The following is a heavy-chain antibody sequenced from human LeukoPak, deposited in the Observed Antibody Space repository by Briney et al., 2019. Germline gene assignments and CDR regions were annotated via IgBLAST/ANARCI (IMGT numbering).Heavy chain of an antibody. CDR2: INHSGST. CDR3: ARGGNYYDSSGYYSLGY. Sequence: SETLSLTCTVSGGSISSYYWSWIRQPPGKGLEWIGEINHSGSTNYNPSLKSRVTISVDTSKNQFSLKLSSVTAADTAVYYCARGGNYYDSSGYYSLGYWGQGTLVTVSS. J-gene: IGHJ4*02. D-gene: IGHD3-22*01. CDR1: GGSISSYY. V-gene: IGHV4-34*01.